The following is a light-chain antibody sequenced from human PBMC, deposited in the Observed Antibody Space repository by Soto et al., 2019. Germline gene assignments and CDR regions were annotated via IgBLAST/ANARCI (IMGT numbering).Light chain of an antibody. J-gene: IGLJ1*01. Sequence: QSVLTQPASVSGSPGQSITISCTGTSSDVGNYNLVSWYQQHPGKAPKLVIYEGTKRPSGVFNRFSGSKSGNTASLTISGLQAEDEADYYCCSYAGSSFYVFGTGTKVTVL. V-gene: IGLV2-23*01. CDR1: SSDVGNYNL. CDR2: EGT. CDR3: CSYAGSSFYV.